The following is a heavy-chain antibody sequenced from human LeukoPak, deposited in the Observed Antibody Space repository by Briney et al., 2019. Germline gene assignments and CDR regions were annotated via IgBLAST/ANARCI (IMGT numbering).Heavy chain of an antibody. D-gene: IGHD3-10*01. J-gene: IGHJ6*02. CDR3: ATGAHYGSGNYYYYGMDV. CDR1: GYTLTELS. CDR2: FDPEDGET. Sequence: ASVKVSCKVSGYTLTELSMHWVRQAPGKGLEWMGGFDPEDGETIYAQKFQGRVTMTEDTSTDTAYMELSSLRSEDTAVYYCATGAHYGSGNYYYYGMDVWGQGTTVTVSS. V-gene: IGHV1-24*01.